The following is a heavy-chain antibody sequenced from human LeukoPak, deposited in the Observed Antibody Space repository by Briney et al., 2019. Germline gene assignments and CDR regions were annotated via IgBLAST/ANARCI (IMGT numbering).Heavy chain of an antibody. D-gene: IGHD2-15*01. CDR2: LNHSGST. Sequence: SETLSLTCAVYGGSFSGYYWSWIRQPPGKGLEWIGELNHSGSTNYNPSLKSRVTISVDTSKNQFSLKLSSVTAADTAVYYCARGSGHCSGGSCYGDYWGQGTLVTVSS. J-gene: IGHJ4*02. CDR3: ARGSGHCSGGSCYGDY. V-gene: IGHV4-34*01. CDR1: GGSFSGYY.